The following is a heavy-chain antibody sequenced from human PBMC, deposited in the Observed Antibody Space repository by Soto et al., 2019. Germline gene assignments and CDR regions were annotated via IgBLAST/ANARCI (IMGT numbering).Heavy chain of an antibody. CDR2: ITGGGGST. D-gene: IGHD6-19*01. CDR1: GFTFSNYA. J-gene: IGHJ2*01. CDR3: ARPVAGYWVFDL. Sequence: EVQLLESGGGLVQPGGSLRLSCAASGFTFSNYAMNWVRQAPGKGLEWVSGITGGGGSTYYADSVKGRFTISRDNSKNTLYLQMTSLGAEDTAVYYCARPVAGYWVFDLWGRGTLVTVSS. V-gene: IGHV3-23*01.